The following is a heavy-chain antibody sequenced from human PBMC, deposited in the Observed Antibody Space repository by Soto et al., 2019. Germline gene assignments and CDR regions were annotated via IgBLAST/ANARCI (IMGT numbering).Heavy chain of an antibody. D-gene: IGHD3-3*01. CDR2: IYYSGST. Sequence: SETLSLTCTVSGGSISSYYLSWIRQPPGKGLEWIGYIYYSGSTNYNPSLKSRVTISVDTSKNQFSLKLSSVTAADTAVYYCARLEWTNMDVWGKGTTVTVSS. V-gene: IGHV4-59*08. J-gene: IGHJ6*03. CDR1: GGSISSYY. CDR3: ARLEWTNMDV.